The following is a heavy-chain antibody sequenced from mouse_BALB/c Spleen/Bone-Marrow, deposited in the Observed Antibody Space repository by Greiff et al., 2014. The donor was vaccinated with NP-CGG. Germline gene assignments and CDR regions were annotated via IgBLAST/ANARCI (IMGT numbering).Heavy chain of an antibody. V-gene: IGHV1-80*01. CDR3: ARGVPMDY. J-gene: IGHJ4*01. CDR1: GYAFSSYW. Sequence: VQLVESGAELVRPGSSVKISCKASGYAFSSYWMNWVKQRPGQGLEWIGQIYPGDGDTNYNGKFKGKATLTADKSSSTAYMQLSGLTSEDSAVYFCARGVPMDYWGQGTSVTVSS. CDR2: IYPGDGDT.